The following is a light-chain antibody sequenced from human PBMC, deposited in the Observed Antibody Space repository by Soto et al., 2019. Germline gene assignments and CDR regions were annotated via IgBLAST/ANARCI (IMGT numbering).Light chain of an antibody. V-gene: IGLV2-14*01. J-gene: IGLJ1*01. CDR2: DVT. Sequence: ALTQPASVSGSPGQSITISCTGTSSDIGAFDLVSWFQQHPGKAPKVMIFDVTIRPSGVSNRFSGSKSGNTASLTISGLQAEDEADYYCSSYTITSTRLFGTGTKLTVL. CDR3: SSYTITSTRL. CDR1: SSDIGAFDL.